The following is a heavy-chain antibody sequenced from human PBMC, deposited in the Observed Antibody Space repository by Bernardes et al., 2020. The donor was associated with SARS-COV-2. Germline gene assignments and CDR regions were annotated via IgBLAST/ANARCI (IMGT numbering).Heavy chain of an antibody. CDR2: MNPDSGHT. CDR3: ARVSSYDSVIYFYDLDF. Sequence: SVKVSCKASGYTFTSHEINWVRQAPGQGLAWLGWMNPDSGHTGSPQNFRGRITMTGDTSITTAYMELSSLGPEDTAVYYCARVSSYDSVIYFYDLDFWGQGTLVTVSS. D-gene: IGHD3-22*01. CDR1: GYTFTSHE. V-gene: IGHV1-8*01. J-gene: IGHJ4*02.